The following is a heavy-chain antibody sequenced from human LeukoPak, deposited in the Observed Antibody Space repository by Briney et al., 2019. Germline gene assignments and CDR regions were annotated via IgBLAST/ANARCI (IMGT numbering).Heavy chain of an antibody. Sequence: SETLSLTCTVSGGSISPYYWSWVRQPPGKGLEWIGNIYYSGSTDSSPSLKSRVTFSVDTSKNQFSLKLSSVTAADTAMYYCARGQRGLPYWGQGTLVTVSS. D-gene: IGHD3/OR15-3a*01. V-gene: IGHV4-59*01. J-gene: IGHJ4*02. CDR2: IYYSGST. CDR1: GGSISPYY. CDR3: ARGQRGLPY.